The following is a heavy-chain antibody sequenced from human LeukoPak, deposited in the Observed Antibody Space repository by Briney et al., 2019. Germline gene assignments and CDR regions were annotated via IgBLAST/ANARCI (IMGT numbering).Heavy chain of an antibody. CDR1: GFSFSNYA. V-gene: IGHV3-23*01. D-gene: IGHD4-17*01. J-gene: IGHJ4*02. Sequence: GGSLRLSCAASGFSFSNYAMSWVRQAPGRGLEWVSSISDSGAATYYADSVKGRFTISRDNSKNTLYLQLNSLGAEDTAVYYGAKIAPWGAVTTTDGFDYCGQGALVTVSS. CDR3: AKIAPWGAVTTTDGFDY. CDR2: ISDSGAAT.